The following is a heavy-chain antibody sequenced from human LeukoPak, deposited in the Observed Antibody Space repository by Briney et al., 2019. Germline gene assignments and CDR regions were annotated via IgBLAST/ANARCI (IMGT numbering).Heavy chain of an antibody. D-gene: IGHD4-17*01. CDR3: ARVAYGDRLDY. CDR2: INHRGST. Sequence: SETLSLTCAIYGGSFSGYYWSWIRQPPGKGLEWIGEINHRGSTNYNPSLKSRVTISVDTSKNQFSLKLSSVTAADTAVYYCARVAYGDRLDYWGQGTLVTVSS. J-gene: IGHJ4*02. V-gene: IGHV4-34*01. CDR1: GGSFSGYY.